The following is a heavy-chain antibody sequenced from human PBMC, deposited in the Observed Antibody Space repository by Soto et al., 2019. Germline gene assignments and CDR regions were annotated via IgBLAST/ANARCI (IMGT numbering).Heavy chain of an antibody. CDR3: ARHEGWTGPDQ. V-gene: IGHV4-4*02. CDR1: VASIVSGGW. J-gene: IGHJ5*02. CDR2: IFHDGNT. Sequence: SETLSLTCAFSVASIVSGGWCSWVRQPPGKGLEWIAEIFHDGNTNYSPSLKSRVTISVDKSQNQFSLNVYSVTAADTAVYYCARHEGWTGPDQWGQGTLVTVSS. D-gene: IGHD2-8*02.